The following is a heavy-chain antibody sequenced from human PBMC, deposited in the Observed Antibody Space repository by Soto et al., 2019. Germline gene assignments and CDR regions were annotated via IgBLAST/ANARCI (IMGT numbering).Heavy chain of an antibody. CDR3: ARGDERRLYYYGMDV. J-gene: IGHJ6*02. V-gene: IGHV3-53*01. CDR1: GFTVSSNY. CDR2: IYSGGST. Sequence: EVQLVESGGGLIQPGGSLRLSCAASGFTVSSNYMSWVRQAPGKGLEWVSVIYSGGSTYYADSVKGRFTISRDNSKNTLYLQMNSLRAEDTAVYYCARGDERRLYYYGMDVWDQGTTVTVSS. D-gene: IGHD2-21*02.